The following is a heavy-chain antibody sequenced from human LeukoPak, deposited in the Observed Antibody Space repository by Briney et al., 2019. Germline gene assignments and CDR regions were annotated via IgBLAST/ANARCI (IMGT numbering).Heavy chain of an antibody. Sequence: ASVKVSCKASGGTFSSYAISWVRQAPGQGLEWMGGIIPIFGTANYAQKFQGRVTITADESTSTAYMELSSLRSEDTAVYNCATDNYDSSALYGMDVWGQGTTVTVSS. CDR3: ATDNYDSSALYGMDV. V-gene: IGHV1-69*13. D-gene: IGHD3-22*01. CDR2: IIPIFGTA. J-gene: IGHJ6*02. CDR1: GGTFSSYA.